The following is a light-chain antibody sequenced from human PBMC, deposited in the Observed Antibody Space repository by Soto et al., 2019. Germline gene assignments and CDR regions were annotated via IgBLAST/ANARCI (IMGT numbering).Light chain of an antibody. CDR1: QSVSSY. Sequence: EIVLTQSPATLSLSPGERATLSCRASQSVSSYLAWYQQKPGQAPRLLIYDASNRATGIPARFRGSGSGTDFTLTISSLEPEDFAVYYCQQRSNWPITFGQG. J-gene: IGKJ5*01. CDR2: DAS. V-gene: IGKV3-11*01. CDR3: QQRSNWPIT.